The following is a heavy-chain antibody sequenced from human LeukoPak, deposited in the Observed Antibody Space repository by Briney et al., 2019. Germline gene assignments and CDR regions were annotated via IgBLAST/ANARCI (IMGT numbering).Heavy chain of an antibody. J-gene: IGHJ4*02. D-gene: IGHD3-16*02. CDR1: GFTFTSSS. CDR2: IVVGSGNT. Sequence: SVKVSCKVSGFTFTSSSVQWVRRTRGQRLEWIGWIVVGSGNTNYAQKFQERVTITRDMSTSTAHVEVSSLRSEDTAVYYCARAVLPKYYDYVWGSYPNHRSGWVLEYWGQGTLVTVSS. CDR3: ARAVLPKYYDYVWGSYPNHRSGWVLEY. V-gene: IGHV1-58*01.